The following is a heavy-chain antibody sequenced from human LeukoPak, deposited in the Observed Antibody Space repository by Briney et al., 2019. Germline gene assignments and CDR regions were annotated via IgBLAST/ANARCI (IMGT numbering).Heavy chain of an antibody. J-gene: IGHJ3*02. V-gene: IGHV3-23*01. CDR1: GITFSSSS. CDR2: ISPGDYTA. Sequence: GGSLRLSCLASGITFSSSSMSWVRQAPGKGLEWVSAISPGDYTAYYADSVKGRFTVSRDNSKNTLYLQLNSLRAEDTAVYYCASENDAFDIWGPGTVVTVSS. CDR3: ASENDAFDI.